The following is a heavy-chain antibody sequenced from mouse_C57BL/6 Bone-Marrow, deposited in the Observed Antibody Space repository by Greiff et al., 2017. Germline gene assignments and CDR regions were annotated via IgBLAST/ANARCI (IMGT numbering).Heavy chain of an antibody. V-gene: IGHV1-69*01. J-gene: IGHJ2*01. CDR3: ARVANWDPFDY. D-gene: IGHD4-1*01. CDR2: IDPSDSYT. CDR1: GYTFTSYW. Sequence: VQLQQPGAELVMPGASVKLSCKASGYTFTSYWMHWVKQRPGQGLEWIGEIDPSDSYTNYNQKFKGKSTLTVDKSSSTAYIQLSSLTSEDSAVYYCARVANWDPFDYWGQGTTLTVSS.